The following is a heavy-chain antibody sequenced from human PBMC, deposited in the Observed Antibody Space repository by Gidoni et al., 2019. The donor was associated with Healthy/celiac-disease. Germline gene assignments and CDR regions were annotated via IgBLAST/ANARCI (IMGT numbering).Heavy chain of an antibody. V-gene: IGHV3-30*04. CDR3: ARAFRSIAARTTRSNDAFDL. D-gene: IGHD6-6*01. Sequence: SYAMHWVRQGPGQGLEWVAVISYDGSNKYYADSVKGRFTISSENSKNTLYQQMNSLRAEDTAVYYCARAFRSIAARTTRSNDAFDLWGQGTMVTVSS. CDR2: ISYDGSNK. CDR1: SYA. J-gene: IGHJ3*01.